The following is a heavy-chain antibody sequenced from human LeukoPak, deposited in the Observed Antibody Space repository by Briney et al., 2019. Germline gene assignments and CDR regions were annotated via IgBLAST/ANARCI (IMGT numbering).Heavy chain of an antibody. CDR2: VNQGATQK. V-gene: IGHV3-7*03. D-gene: IGHD3-9*01. J-gene: IGHJ5*02. Sequence: PGGSLRLSCAASGFDFSSQWMSWVRQAPGKGLEWVAIVNQGATQKYYVDSVKGRFTISRDNAENSLYLQMNSLRAEDTAVYYCARGGALRYFDWFSRRENENWFDPWGQGTLVTVSS. CDR1: GFDFSSQW. CDR3: ARGGALRYFDWFSRRENENWFDP.